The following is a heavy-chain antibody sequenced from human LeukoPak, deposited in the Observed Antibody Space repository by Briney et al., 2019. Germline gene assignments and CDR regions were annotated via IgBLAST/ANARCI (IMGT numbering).Heavy chain of an antibody. J-gene: IGHJ3*02. V-gene: IGHV5-51*01. CDR2: IYPGDSDT. D-gene: IGHD6-19*01. CDR1: GYSFTSYW. Sequence: GESLQISCKGSGYSFTSYWIGWVRQMPGKGLEWMRIIYPGDSDTRYSPSFQGQVTISADKSISTAYLQWSSLKASDTAMYYCARPYSSGLDAFDIWGQGTMVTVSS. CDR3: ARPYSSGLDAFDI.